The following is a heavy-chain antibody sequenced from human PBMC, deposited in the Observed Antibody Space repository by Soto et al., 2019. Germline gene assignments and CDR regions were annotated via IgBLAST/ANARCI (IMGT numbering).Heavy chain of an antibody. D-gene: IGHD1-1*01. CDR2: RNPNSGNT. CDR1: GYTFTSDD. V-gene: IGHV1-8*01. J-gene: IGHJ4*02. Sequence: QVQLVQSGAEVKKPGASVKVSCKASGYTFTSDDINWVRQATGQGLEWMGWRNPNSGNTGYAQKFQGRGTMTRNTSISTGYMELSSLRSEDTAVYYCALVQRGYFDYWGQGTLVTVSS. CDR3: ALVQRGYFDY.